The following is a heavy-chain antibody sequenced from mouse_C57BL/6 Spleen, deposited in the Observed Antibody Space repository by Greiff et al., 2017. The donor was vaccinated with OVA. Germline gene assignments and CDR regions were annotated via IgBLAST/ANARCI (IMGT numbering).Heavy chain of an antibody. D-gene: IGHD3-2*02. CDR2: IWWDDDK. CDR1: GFSLSTFGMG. J-gene: IGHJ3*01. Sequence: QVTLKESGPGILQPSQTLSLTCSFSGFSLSTFGMGVGRIRQPSGQGLEWLAHIWWDDDKYYNPALKSRLTISKDTSKNQVFLKIAKVDTADTATYYCARLYSSGYVAYWGQGTLVTVSA. V-gene: IGHV8-8*01. CDR3: ARLYSSGYVAY.